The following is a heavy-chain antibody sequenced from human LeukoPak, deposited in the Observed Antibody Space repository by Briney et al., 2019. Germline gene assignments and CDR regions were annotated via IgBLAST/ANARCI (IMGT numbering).Heavy chain of an antibody. D-gene: IGHD4-17*01. CDR1: GFTFSSYS. J-gene: IGHJ4*02. V-gene: IGHV3-21*01. CDR3: ARTNPVYGDYDY. Sequence: PGGSLRLSCAASGFTFSSYSMNWVRQAPGKGLEWVSSISSSSSYIYYADSVKGRFTISRDNAKNSLYLQMNSLRAEDTAVYYCARTNPVYGDYDYWGQGTLVTVSS. CDR2: ISSSSSYI.